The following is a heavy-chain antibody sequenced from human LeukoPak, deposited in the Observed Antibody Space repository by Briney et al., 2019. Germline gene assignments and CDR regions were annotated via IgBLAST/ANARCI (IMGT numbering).Heavy chain of an antibody. CDR2: IKQDGGEK. D-gene: IGHD3-3*01. CDR1: GFTFSNYW. V-gene: IGHV3-7*01. CDR3: ARDLSGITTFGGYFDY. J-gene: IGHJ4*02. Sequence: GGSLRLSCAASGFTFSNYWMSWVRQAPGKGLEWVANIKQDGGEKYYVDSVKGRFTISRDNAKNSLYLQMNSLRAEDTAVYYCARDLSGITTFGGYFDYWGQGTLVTVSS.